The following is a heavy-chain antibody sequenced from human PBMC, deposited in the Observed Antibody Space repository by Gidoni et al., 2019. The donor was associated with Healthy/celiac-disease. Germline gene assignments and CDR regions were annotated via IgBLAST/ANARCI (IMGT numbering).Heavy chain of an antibody. V-gene: IGHV4-61*02. CDR3: ARDRGSFDP. D-gene: IGHD1-26*01. CDR1: GGSISRGSYY. CDR2: IYTSGST. J-gene: IGHJ5*02. Sequence: QVQLQESGPGLVKPSQTLSLPCTVSGGSISRGSYYWSWIRQPAGKGLEWIGRIYTSGSTNYNPSLKSRVTISVDTSKNKFSLKLSSVTAADTAVYYCARDRGSFDPWGQGTLVTVSS.